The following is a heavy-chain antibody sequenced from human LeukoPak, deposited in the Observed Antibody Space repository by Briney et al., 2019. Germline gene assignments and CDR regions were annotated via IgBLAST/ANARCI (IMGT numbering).Heavy chain of an antibody. Sequence: GESLSLSCAASGFTFSYFWMHWFRQTPGKGLEWVGRIKSKTGGETTDYAALVKRRFAISREDSKNTLYRQMNSLKSEDTAVYYCTTATGSGSYYMGFDYWGQGTLVTVSS. D-gene: IGHD3-10*01. V-gene: IGHV3-15*07. J-gene: IGHJ4*02. CDR1: GFTFSYFW. CDR2: IKSKTGGETT. CDR3: TTATGSGSYYMGFDY.